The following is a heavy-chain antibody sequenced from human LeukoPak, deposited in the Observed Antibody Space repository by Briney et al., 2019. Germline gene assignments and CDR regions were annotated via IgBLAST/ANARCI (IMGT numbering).Heavy chain of an antibody. CDR2: ITGDGGGT. CDR1: GFTFRSYV. D-gene: IGHD1-26*01. Sequence: GGSLRLSCAASGFTFRSYVMSWVRQVPGKGLEWVSAITGDGGGTNHADPVKGRFTISRDNSKNTLYLQMNSLRAEDTAVYYCAKETSSGNFVAIDCWGQGTLVTVSS. CDR3: AKETSSGNFVAIDC. J-gene: IGHJ4*02. V-gene: IGHV3-23*01.